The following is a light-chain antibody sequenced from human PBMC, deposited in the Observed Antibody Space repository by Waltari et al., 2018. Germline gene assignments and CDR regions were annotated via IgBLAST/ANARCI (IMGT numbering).Light chain of an antibody. J-gene: IGLJ2*01. CDR2: GTT. CDR3: ATWDSSLNSVV. CDR1: SSNVGSYD. V-gene: IGLV1-51*01. Sequence: QSVLTQPPSVSAAPGQKVTISCSGSSSNVGSYDVSWYQPVPGAAPKLLIYGTTHRPSGIPDRFSGSKPGTATLDITGLQTGDEADYYCATWDSSLNSVVFGGGTKLTVL.